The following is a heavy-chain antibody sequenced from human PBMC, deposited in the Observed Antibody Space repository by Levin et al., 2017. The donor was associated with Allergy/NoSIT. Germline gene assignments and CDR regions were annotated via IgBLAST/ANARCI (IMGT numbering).Heavy chain of an antibody. CDR2: INEDGSEK. Sequence: ETLSLTCAASGFTFSSYWMTWVRQAPGKGLEWVANINEDGSEKYYVDSVKGRFTISRDNAKNSLYLQMNSLRAEDTAVYYCARDRTYYDSSGYSSPDAFDIWGQGTMGTVSS. V-gene: IGHV3-7*01. D-gene: IGHD3-22*01. CDR1: GFTFSSYW. CDR3: ARDRTYYDSSGYSSPDAFDI. J-gene: IGHJ3*02.